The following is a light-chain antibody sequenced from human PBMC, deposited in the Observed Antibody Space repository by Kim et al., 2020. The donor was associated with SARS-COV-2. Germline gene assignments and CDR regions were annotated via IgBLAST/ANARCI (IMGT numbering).Light chain of an antibody. V-gene: IGKV3-15*01. J-gene: IGKJ2*01. CDR3: QQYNNWPYT. Sequence: SVPPGGRAPPSCRARRSVSSYFAWYQQKPGQPPRLLIYGASTRATGSPARFSGSGSGTEFTLTISSLSSEDFAVYYCQQYNNWPYTFGQGTKLEI. CDR2: GAS. CDR1: RSVSSY.